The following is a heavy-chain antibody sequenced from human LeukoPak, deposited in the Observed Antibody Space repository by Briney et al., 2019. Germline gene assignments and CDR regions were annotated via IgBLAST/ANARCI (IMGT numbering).Heavy chain of an antibody. Sequence: GGSLRLSCAVSGYTFINAYMNWVRQAPGKGLEWVSLIGASGESTYYADSVKGRFTISRDNSKNTLSLQMNSLRVEDTAMYFCAKDIQLSTWGLGTMVTVSS. V-gene: IGHV3-23*01. CDR2: IGASGEST. J-gene: IGHJ3*01. D-gene: IGHD5-24*01. CDR1: GYTFINAY. CDR3: AKDIQLST.